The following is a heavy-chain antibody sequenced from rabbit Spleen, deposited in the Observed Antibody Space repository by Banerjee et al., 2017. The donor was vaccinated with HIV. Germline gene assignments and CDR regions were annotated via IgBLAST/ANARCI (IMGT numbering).Heavy chain of an antibody. D-gene: IGHD2-1*01. Sequence: QEQLEESGGGLVQPEGSLTLACKASGFSFSRDYDMCWVRQAPGKGLEWIGCIYTYYGSTYYASWAKGRFTISKTSSTTVTLQVTSLTAADTATYFCARYSDNTIYSLWGQGTLVTVS. CDR2: IYTYYGST. CDR3: ARYSDNTIYSL. V-gene: IGHV1S45*01. CDR1: GFSFSRDYD. J-gene: IGHJ3*01.